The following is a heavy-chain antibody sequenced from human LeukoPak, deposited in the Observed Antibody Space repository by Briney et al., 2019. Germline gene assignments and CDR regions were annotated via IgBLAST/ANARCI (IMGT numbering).Heavy chain of an antibody. V-gene: IGHV3-23*01. CDR1: GFTFSSYA. D-gene: IGHD3-3*01. CDR2: INDNGAGT. Sequence: GGSLRLSCAASGFTFSSYAMSWVRQAPGKGLKWVSTINDNGAGTYYADSVKGRFTISRDNSKNTLYLQMNSLRAEDTAVYYCAKDAQATIFGVDLNWFDPWGQGTLVTVSS. J-gene: IGHJ5*02. CDR3: AKDAQATIFGVDLNWFDP.